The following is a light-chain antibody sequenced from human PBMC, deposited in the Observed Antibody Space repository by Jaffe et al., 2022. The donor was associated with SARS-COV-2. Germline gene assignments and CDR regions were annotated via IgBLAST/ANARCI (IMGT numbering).Light chain of an antibody. CDR2: WAS. CDR3: QQYYNSGT. Sequence: DIVVTQSPDYLAVSLGERATINCKSSQSVLYSSNNKNYLGWYQQKPGQPPKVLIYWASTRESGVPDRVSGSGSGTDFTLTIANVQAEDVATYYCQQYYNSGTFGQGTKLEIK. J-gene: IGKJ2*01. V-gene: IGKV4-1*01. CDR1: QSVLYSSNNKNY.